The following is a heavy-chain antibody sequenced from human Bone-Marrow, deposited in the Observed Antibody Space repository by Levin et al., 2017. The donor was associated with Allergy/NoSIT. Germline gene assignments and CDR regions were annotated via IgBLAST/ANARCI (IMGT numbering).Heavy chain of an antibody. CDR2: IKPKNDGGTT. J-gene: IGHJ5*02. CDR3: TTDRGPRYCSRTTCSWTS. D-gene: IGHD2-2*01. CDR1: GFTFANGW. Sequence: GGSLRLSCAGSGFTFANGWMNWVRQAPGKGLEWVARIKPKNDGGTTDYAAPVKGRFTISRDDSKNTMYLQMNSLKTEDTALYYCTTDRGPRYCSRTTCSWTSWGQGTLVTVSS. V-gene: IGHV3-15*01.